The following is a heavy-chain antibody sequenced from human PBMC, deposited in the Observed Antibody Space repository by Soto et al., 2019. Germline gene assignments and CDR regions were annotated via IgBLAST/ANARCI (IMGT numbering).Heavy chain of an antibody. CDR2: IIPIFGTA. CDR3: ARVGAMVRGVITHDAFDI. CDR1: GGTFSSYA. J-gene: IGHJ3*02. V-gene: IGHV1-69*13. Sequence: SVKVSCKASGGTFSSYAISWVRQAPGQGLEWMGGIIPIFGTANYAQKFQGRVTITADESTSTAYMELSSLRSEDTAVYYCARVGAMVRGVITHDAFDIWGQGTMVTVSS. D-gene: IGHD3-10*01.